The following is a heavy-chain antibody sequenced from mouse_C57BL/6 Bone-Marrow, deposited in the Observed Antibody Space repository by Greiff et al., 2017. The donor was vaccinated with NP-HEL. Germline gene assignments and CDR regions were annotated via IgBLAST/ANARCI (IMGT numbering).Heavy chain of an antibody. CDR2: IYPRDGST. CDR1: GYTFTSYD. CDR3: ASHYYGSSSWFAY. J-gene: IGHJ3*01. V-gene: IGHV1-85*01. Sequence: QVQLQQSGPELVKPGASVKLSCKASGYTFTSYDINWVKQRPGQGLEWIGWIYPRDGSTKYNEKFKGKATFTADTSSNTAYMQLSSLTTEDSAIYYCASHYYGSSSWFAYGGQGTLVTVSA. D-gene: IGHD1-1*01.